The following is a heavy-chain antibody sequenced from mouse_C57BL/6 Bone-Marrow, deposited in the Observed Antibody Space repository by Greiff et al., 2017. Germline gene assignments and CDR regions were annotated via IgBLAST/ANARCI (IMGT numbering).Heavy chain of an antibody. CDR3: TDYYGSPFDY. CDR1: GFTFSNYW. Sequence: EVKLQESGGGLVQPGGSMKLSCVASGFTFSNYWMNWVRQSPEKGLEWVAQIRLKSDNYATPYAESVKGRFTISRDDSKSRVYLQMNNLRAEDTGIYYCTDYYGSPFDYWGQGTTLTVSA. D-gene: IGHD1-1*01. V-gene: IGHV6-3*01. CDR2: IRLKSDNYAT. J-gene: IGHJ2*01.